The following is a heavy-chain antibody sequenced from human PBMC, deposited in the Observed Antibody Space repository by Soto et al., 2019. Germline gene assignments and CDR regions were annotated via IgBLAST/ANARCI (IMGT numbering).Heavy chain of an antibody. CDR2: INHSGST. Sequence: SSETLSLTXAVYGGSFSGYYWSWIRQPPGKGLEWIGEINHSGSTNYNPSLKSRVTISVDTSKNQFSLKLSSVTAADTAVYYCARGRAGHDIVLMVYAIRPNWFDPWGQGTLVTVSS. CDR1: GGSFSGYY. CDR3: ARGRAGHDIVLMVYAIRPNWFDP. D-gene: IGHD2-8*01. J-gene: IGHJ5*02. V-gene: IGHV4-34*01.